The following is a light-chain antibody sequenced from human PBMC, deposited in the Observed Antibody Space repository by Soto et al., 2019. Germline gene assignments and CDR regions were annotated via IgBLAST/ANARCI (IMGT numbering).Light chain of an antibody. CDR2: EVS. V-gene: IGLV2-23*02. CDR3: CSYAGSIL. Sequence: QSALTQPASVSGSPGQSITISCTGTSSDVGSYNLVSWYQQHPGKAPKLMIYEVSKRPSGVSNRFSGSKSGNTASPTISGLQAEDEADYYCCSYAGSILFGGGTKLTVL. J-gene: IGLJ2*01. CDR1: SSDVGSYNL.